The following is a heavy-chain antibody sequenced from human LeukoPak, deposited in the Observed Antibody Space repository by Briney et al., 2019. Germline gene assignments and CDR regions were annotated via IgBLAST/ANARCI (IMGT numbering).Heavy chain of an antibody. J-gene: IGHJ4*02. CDR1: GLTFSTHW. CDR3: VGGDY. Sequence: PGGSLRLSCAASGLTFSTHWMNWVRQAPGKGLECVANINQDGSDKYYVDSVKGRFTISRDNTKNSLCLQMNSLRAEDTAVYYCVGGDYWGQGTLVTVSS. CDR2: INQDGSDK. V-gene: IGHV3-7*01.